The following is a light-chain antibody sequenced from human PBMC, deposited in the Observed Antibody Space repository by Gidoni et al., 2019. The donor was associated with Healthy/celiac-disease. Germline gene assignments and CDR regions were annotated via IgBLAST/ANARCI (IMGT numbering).Light chain of an antibody. V-gene: IGLV1-40*01. J-gene: IGLJ2*01. Sequence: QSVLTQPPSVSGAPGQRVTISCTGRSSNIGAGYDVHWYQQIPGTAPKLLIYGNSNRPSGVPDRFSGSKSGTSASLAITGLQAEDEADYYCQSYDSSLSGSVVFGGGTKLTVL. CDR2: GNS. CDR1: SSNIGAGYD. CDR3: QSYDSSLSGSVV.